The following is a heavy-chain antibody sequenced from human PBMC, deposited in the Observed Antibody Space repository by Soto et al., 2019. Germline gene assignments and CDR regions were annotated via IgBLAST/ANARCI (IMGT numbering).Heavy chain of an antibody. J-gene: IGHJ4*02. CDR1: GYTLTELS. V-gene: IGHV1-24*01. CDR2: FDPEDGET. D-gene: IGHD6-19*01. CDR3: ATATGYSSGWFKFDY. Sequence: ASVKVSFKVSGYTLTELSMHWVRQAPGKGLEWMGGFDPEDGETIYAQKFQGRVTMTEDTSTDTAYMELSSLRSEDTAVYYCATATGYSSGWFKFDYWGQGTLVTVSS.